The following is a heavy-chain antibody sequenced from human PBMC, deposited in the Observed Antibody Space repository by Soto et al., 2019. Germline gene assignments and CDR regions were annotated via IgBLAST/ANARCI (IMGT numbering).Heavy chain of an antibody. CDR1: GGSISSSSYY. J-gene: IGHJ6*03. CDR2: IYYIGST. D-gene: IGHD1-7*01. Sequence: SETLSLTCTVSGGSISSSSYYWGWIRQPPGKGLEWIGSIYYIGSTYYNPSLKSRVTISVDTSKNQFSLKLSSVTAADTAVYYFARRGDWNYLHYYYYYMDVWGKGTTVTVSS. V-gene: IGHV4-39*01. CDR3: ARRGDWNYLHYYYYYMDV.